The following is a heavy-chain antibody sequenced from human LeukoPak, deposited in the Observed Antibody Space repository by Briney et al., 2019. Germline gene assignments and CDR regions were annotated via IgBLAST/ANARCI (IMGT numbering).Heavy chain of an antibody. D-gene: IGHD5-24*01. Sequence: GGSLRLSCAASGFTFSSYSMNWVRQAPGKGLECVSSISSSSSYIYYADSVKGRFTISRDNAKNSLYLQMNSLRAEDTAVYYCARDGSVQEMATIPYETWGQGTLVTVSS. V-gene: IGHV3-21*01. J-gene: IGHJ5*02. CDR3: ARDGSVQEMATIPYET. CDR1: GFTFSSYS. CDR2: ISSSSSYI.